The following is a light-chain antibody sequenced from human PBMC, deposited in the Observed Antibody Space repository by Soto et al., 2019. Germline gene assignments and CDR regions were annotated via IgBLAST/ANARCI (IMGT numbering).Light chain of an antibody. CDR2: EAS. Sequence: DIQMTQAPSSLSASVGDRVTITCRASQGITNFLAWYQQKPGKVPKLLLYEASTLQSGVPSRFSGSGSGTDFTLTISSLQPEDVATYYCQKYNSAPSFGGGTKVEIK. CDR1: QGITNF. V-gene: IGKV1-27*01. J-gene: IGKJ4*01. CDR3: QKYNSAPS.